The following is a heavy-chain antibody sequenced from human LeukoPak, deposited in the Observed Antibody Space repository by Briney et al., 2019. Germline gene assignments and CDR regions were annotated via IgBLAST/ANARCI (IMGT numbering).Heavy chain of an antibody. CDR2: IYYSGST. Sequence: SETLSLTCTVSGGSISTDNCYWGWIRQPPGKGLEWIGSIYYSGSTYYNPSLKSRVTISVDTSKNQFSLKLSSVTAADTAVYYCARQSLARYSYGLGDYWGQGTLVTVSS. J-gene: IGHJ4*02. CDR3: ARQSLARYSYGLGDY. CDR1: GGSISTDNCY. D-gene: IGHD5-18*01. V-gene: IGHV4-39*01.